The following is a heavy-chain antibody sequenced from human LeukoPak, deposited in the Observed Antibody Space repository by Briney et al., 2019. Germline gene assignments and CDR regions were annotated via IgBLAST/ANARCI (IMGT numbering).Heavy chain of an antibody. CDR3: ARLGLYSGDY. V-gene: IGHV7-4-1*02. J-gene: IGHJ4*02. Sequence: ASVKVSCKASGYTFTTYGMNWLRQAPGQGLEWMGWINTNTGNPTYAQGLTGRFVFSLDTSVSTAYLQISSLKAEDTAVYYCARLGLYSGDYWGQGTLVTVSS. CDR2: INTNTGNP. D-gene: IGHD2-21*01. CDR1: GYTFTTYG.